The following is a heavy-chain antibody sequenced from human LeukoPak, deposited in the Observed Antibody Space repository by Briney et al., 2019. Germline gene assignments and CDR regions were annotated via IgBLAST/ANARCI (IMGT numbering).Heavy chain of an antibody. V-gene: IGHV4-39*01. D-gene: IGHD7-27*01. CDR3: ARLGTDWGFLFDS. Sequence: SETLSLTCTVSGGSITRNTYHWGWVRQPPGKGLEWIGTIYYSGSTYYNQSLRGRVALSADTSKNQFSLKLTSVTAADTAMYYCARLGTDWGFLFDSWGQGTLVTVSS. J-gene: IGHJ4*02. CDR1: GGSITRNTYH. CDR2: IYYSGST.